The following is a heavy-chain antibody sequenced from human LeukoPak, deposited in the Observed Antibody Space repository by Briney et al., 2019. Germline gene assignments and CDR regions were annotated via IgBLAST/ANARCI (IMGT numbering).Heavy chain of an antibody. V-gene: IGHV3-30*18. D-gene: IGHD2-21*02. Sequence: PGGSLRLSCAASAFTFSSYSMNWVRQAPGKGLEWVAVISYDGSDKYYADSVKGRFTISRDNSKNTLYLQMNSLRAEDAAVYYCAKDISGGDCPDYWGQGTLVTVSS. J-gene: IGHJ4*02. CDR1: AFTFSSYS. CDR3: AKDISGGDCPDY. CDR2: ISYDGSDK.